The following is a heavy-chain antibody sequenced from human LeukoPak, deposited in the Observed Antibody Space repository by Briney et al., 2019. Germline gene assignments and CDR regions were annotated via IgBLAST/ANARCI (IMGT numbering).Heavy chain of an antibody. D-gene: IGHD6-19*01. CDR1: GYTFTGYY. CDR3: ARDYSSGWFGYHFDY. V-gene: IGHV1-2*02. CDR2: INPNSGGT. J-gene: IGHJ4*02. Sequence: ASVKVSCKASGYTFTGYYMHWVRQAPGQGLEWMGWINPNSGGTNYAQKFQGRVTMTRDTSISTAYMELSRLRSDDTAVYYCARDYSSGWFGYHFDYWGQGTLVTVSS.